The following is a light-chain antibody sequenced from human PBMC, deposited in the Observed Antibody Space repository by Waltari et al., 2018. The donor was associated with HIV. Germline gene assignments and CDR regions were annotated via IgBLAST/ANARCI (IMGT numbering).Light chain of an antibody. J-gene: IGLJ2*01. Sequence: QSALTQPASVSGSPGQSITISCTGTSSGVWSYNLVSWYQQHPGKAPKLVIDEVSKRPTEVSKRFSGSKSGITASLTIAGLQPEDEADYCCCSYASTTYTYVIFGRGTKLTVL. CDR1: SSGVWSYNL. V-gene: IGLV2-23*02. CDR2: EVS. CDR3: CSYASTTYTYVI.